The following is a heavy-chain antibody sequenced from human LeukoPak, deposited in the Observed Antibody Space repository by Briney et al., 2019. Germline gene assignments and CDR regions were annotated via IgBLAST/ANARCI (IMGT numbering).Heavy chain of an antibody. J-gene: IGHJ6*03. CDR2: IWYDGSNK. CDR1: GFTFSSYG. Sequence: GGSLRLSCAASGFTFSSYGMHWVRQAPGKGLEWVAVIWYDGSNKYYADSVKGGFTISRDNSKNTLYLQMNSLRAEDTAVYYCAKGSWYYYYYYMDVWGKGTTVTVSS. V-gene: IGHV3-33*06. CDR3: AKGSWYYYYYYMDV. D-gene: IGHD6-13*01.